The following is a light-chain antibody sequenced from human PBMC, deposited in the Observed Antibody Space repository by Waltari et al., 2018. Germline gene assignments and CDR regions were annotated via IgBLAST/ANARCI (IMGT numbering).Light chain of an antibody. J-gene: IGLJ3*02. Sequence: YVLTQPPSVSVDPGKTARVTCGGDHIGVKSVNWYQQKRGQAPVLVMFYDSDRPSEIPERFSGSNSGNTATLTISWVEAGDEADYHCQVWDDVTDSGVFGGGTKLTVL. CDR2: YDS. CDR3: QVWDDVTDSGV. CDR1: HIGVKS. V-gene: IGLV3-21*04.